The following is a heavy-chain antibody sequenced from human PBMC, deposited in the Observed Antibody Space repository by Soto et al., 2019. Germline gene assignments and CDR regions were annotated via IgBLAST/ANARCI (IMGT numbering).Heavy chain of an antibody. D-gene: IGHD5-12*01. Sequence: QVQLQESGPGLVKPSGTLSLTCAVSSGSISSNNWWSWVRQPPGKGLEWIGEIYRSGRTNYNPSLKSRVIMSVDKPKNQFSLKLTSVTAADTAVYYCASRGYSGYDAKEFDYWGQGTLVTVSS. CDR2: IYRSGRT. CDR3: ASRGYSGYDAKEFDY. V-gene: IGHV4-4*02. J-gene: IGHJ4*02. CDR1: SGSISSNNW.